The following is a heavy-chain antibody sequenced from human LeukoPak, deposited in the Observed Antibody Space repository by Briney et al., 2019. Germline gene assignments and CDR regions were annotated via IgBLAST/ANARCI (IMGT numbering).Heavy chain of an antibody. V-gene: IGHV4-59*01. D-gene: IGHD3-16*01. CDR3: ARSLKGAGMDV. CDR1: GGSISSYY. J-gene: IGHJ6*04. CDR2: IYYSGST. Sequence: SETLSLTCTVSGGSISSYYWSWIRQPSGKGLEWIGYIYYSGSTNYNPSLKSRVTISVDTSKNQFSLKLSSVTAADTAVYYCARSLKGAGMDVWGKGTTVTVSS.